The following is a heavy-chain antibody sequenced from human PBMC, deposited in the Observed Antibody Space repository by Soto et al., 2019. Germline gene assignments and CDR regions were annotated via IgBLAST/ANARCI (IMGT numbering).Heavy chain of an antibody. CDR1: GFTFSTYE. J-gene: IGHJ5*02. CDR2: ISSSGSTI. Sequence: HPGGSLRLSCAASGFTFSTYEMNWVRQAPGKGLEWVSHISSSGSTIYYADSVKGRFTISRDNAKSSLYLQMRSLRPEDTAFYYCVREGRNNWFDPWGRGTLVTVSS. V-gene: IGHV3-48*03. CDR3: VREGRNNWFDP.